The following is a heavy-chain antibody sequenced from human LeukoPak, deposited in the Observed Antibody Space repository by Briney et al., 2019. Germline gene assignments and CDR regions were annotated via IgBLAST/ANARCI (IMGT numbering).Heavy chain of an antibody. CDR3: ASLGDWLSLEY. Sequence: TSETLSLTCTVSGGSISSYYWSWIRQPAGKGLEWIGRIYTSGSTNYNPSPKSRVTMSVDTSKNQFSLKLSSVTAADTAVYYCASLGDWLSLEYWGQGTLVTVSS. V-gene: IGHV4-4*07. J-gene: IGHJ4*02. CDR2: IYTSGST. D-gene: IGHD3/OR15-3a*01. CDR1: GGSISSYY.